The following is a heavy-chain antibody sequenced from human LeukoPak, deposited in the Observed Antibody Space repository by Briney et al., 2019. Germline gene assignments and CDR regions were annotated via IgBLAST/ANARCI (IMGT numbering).Heavy chain of an antibody. CDR3: ARGRGSDDY. J-gene: IGHJ4*02. V-gene: IGHV4-34*01. CDR2: ITHSGNT. D-gene: IGHD6-25*01. CDR1: GGSFSGYY. Sequence: SETLSLTCAVYGGSFSGYYWSWIRQPPGKGLEWIGEITHSGNTNYNPSLKSRVTISVDTSKNQFSLKLNSVTAADTAVYYCARGRGSDDYWGQGTLVTVSS.